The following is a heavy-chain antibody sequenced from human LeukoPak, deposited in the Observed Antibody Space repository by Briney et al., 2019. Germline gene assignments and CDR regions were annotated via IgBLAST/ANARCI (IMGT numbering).Heavy chain of an antibody. CDR3: AKWPLDY. CDR1: GFTVSTNY. CDR2: IYRGGTT. V-gene: IGHV3-53*01. Sequence: GGSLRLSCAASGFTVSTNYMSWVRQAPGKGLEWVSVIYRGGTTYYTDSVRGRFTISRDNSKNTLYLQMNSLRAEDTAVYYCAKWPLDYWGQGTLVTVSS. J-gene: IGHJ4*02. D-gene: IGHD5-12*01.